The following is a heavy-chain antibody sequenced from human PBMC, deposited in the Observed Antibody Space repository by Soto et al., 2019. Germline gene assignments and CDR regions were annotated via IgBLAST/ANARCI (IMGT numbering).Heavy chain of an antibody. D-gene: IGHD4-17*01. CDR3: ARDSYGGKRGHAFDI. CDR2: ISAYNGNT. Sequence: ASVKVSCKASGYTFTSYGISWVRQAPGQGLEWMGWISAYNGNTNYAQKLQGRVTMTTDTSTSTAYMELRSLRSDDTAVYYCARDSYGGKRGHAFDIWGQGTMVTVSS. CDR1: GYTFTSYG. V-gene: IGHV1-18*01. J-gene: IGHJ3*02.